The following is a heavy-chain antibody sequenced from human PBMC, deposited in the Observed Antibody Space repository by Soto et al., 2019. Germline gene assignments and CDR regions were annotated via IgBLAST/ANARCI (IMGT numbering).Heavy chain of an antibody. CDR2: FRSGGDDDTT. V-gene: IGHV3-23*01. Sequence: LRLSCAASGFTFSSYSMSWVRQAPGKGLEWVSGFRSGGDDDTTYYADSVRGRFTISRDNSKNTLFLQMNSLRAEDTATYYCAHMIEGAFFDPRGQGTLVTVSS. CDR1: GFTFSSYS. J-gene: IGHJ5*02. CDR3: AHMIEGAFFDP. D-gene: IGHD2-21*01.